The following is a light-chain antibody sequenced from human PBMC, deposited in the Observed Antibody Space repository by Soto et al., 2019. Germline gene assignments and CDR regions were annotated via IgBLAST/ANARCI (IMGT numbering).Light chain of an antibody. V-gene: IGLV2-14*01. J-gene: IGLJ1*01. CDR3: SSYTSSSTLENV. Sequence: QSVLTQPASLSGSPGQSITLSCTGTSSDVGGYNYVSWYQQHPGKAPKLMIYDVSNRPSGVSNRFSGSKPGNTASLTISGLQAEDEADYYCSSYTSSSTLENVFGTGTKVTVL. CDR1: SSDVGGYNY. CDR2: DVS.